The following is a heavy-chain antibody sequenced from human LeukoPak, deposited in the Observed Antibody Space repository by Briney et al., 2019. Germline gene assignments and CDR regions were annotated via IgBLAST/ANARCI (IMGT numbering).Heavy chain of an antibody. V-gene: IGHV1-2*02. CDR2: INPNSGGT. CDR3: ARVADSGWYVDC. D-gene: IGHD6-19*01. CDR1: VYIFTGYY. Sequence: ASVKVSRKASVYIFTGYYMHWVRPAPGQGVEWMGWINPNSGGTTYAQKFQGRVTMTRDTSITTASVELSRLRSDDTAVYYCARVADSGWYVDCWGQGTLVTVSS. J-gene: IGHJ4*02.